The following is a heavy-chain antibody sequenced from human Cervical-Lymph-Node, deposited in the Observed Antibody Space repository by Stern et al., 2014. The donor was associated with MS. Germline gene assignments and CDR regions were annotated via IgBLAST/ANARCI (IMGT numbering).Heavy chain of an antibody. CDR3: ARVSSSGYHSFGMDV. CDR2: INPNSGGT. D-gene: IGHD3-22*01. Sequence: VQLEESGAEVKKPWASVKVSCQASGYTFTGYYMHWLRQAPGQGLEWMGWINPNSGGTNYAQKFQGWVTMTRDTSISTAYMELSRLRSDDTAVYYCARVSSSGYHSFGMDVWGQGTTVTVSS. J-gene: IGHJ6*02. V-gene: IGHV1-2*04. CDR1: GYTFTGYY.